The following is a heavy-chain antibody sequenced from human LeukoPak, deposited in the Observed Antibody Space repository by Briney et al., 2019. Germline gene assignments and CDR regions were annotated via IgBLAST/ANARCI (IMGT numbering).Heavy chain of an antibody. CDR2: INHSGST. D-gene: IGHD2-15*01. CDR3: ARRGSGGRSFDI. J-gene: IGHJ3*02. V-gene: IGHV4-34*10. CDR1: GGSFSGYY. Sequence: TSSETLSLTCAVYGGSFSGYYWTWIRQPPGKGLEWIGEINHSGSTYYNPSLKSRITMSVDTSKIQFSLNLNSVTAADTAVYYCARRGSGGRSFDIWGQGTMVTVSS.